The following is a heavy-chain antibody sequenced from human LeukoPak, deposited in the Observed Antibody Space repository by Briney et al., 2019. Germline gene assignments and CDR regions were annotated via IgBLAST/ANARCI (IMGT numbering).Heavy chain of an antibody. J-gene: IGHJ3*02. CDR2: IYYTGST. CDR3: ARDSAGRDAFDI. Sequence: SETLSLTCTVSGGPISNYYWSWIRQPPGKGLEWIGYIYYTGSTSYNPSLKSRVTISVDTSKNQFSLKLSSVTAADTAVYYCARDSAGRDAFDIWGQGTMVTVSS. CDR1: GGPISNYY. V-gene: IGHV4-59*01.